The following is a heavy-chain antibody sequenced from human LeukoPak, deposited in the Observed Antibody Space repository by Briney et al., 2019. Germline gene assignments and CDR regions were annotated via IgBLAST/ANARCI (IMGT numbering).Heavy chain of an antibody. CDR1: GDSISSGGYY. Sequence: SETLSLTCTVSGDSISSGGYYWSWIRHYPGKGLEWIGYIYYTGTTYYNPSLKSRVTISVDTSKNQFSLKLSSVTAADTAVYFCARGAGFGSSPEYWGQGTLVAVSS. J-gene: IGHJ4*02. D-gene: IGHD6-13*01. CDR3: ARGAGFGSSPEY. CDR2: IYYTGTT. V-gene: IGHV4-31*03.